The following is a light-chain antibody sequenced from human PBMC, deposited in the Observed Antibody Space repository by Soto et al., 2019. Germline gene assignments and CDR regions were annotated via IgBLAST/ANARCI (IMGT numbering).Light chain of an antibody. CDR1: QRVSSY. CDR3: RQRSNWPTT. CDR2: DAS. J-gene: IGKJ1*01. V-gene: IGKV3-11*01. Sequence: EIVLRQSSAPLSLSPGEKPPLACRASQRVSSYLAWYQQQPGQAPRLLIYDASNRAASIPARFSGSGSGTDFSLTISSLEPEDFAVYYYRQRSNWPTTFGQGTKV.